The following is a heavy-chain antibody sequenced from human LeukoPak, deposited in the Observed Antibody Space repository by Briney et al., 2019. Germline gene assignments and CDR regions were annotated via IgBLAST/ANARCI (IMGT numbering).Heavy chain of an antibody. CDR1: GGSFSGYY. V-gene: IGHV4-34*01. J-gene: IGHJ3*02. D-gene: IGHD3-3*01. CDR3: ARRYRLEWLLYPTAGAFDI. Sequence: SETLPLTCAVYGGSFSGYYWSWIRQPPGKGLEWIGEINHSGSTNYNPSLKSRVTISVDTSKNQFSLKLSSVTAADTAVYYCARRYRLEWLLYPTAGAFDIWGQGTMVTVSS. CDR2: INHSGST.